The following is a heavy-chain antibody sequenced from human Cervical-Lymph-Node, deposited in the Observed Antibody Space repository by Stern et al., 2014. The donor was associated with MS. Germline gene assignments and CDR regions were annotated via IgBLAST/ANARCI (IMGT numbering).Heavy chain of an antibody. V-gene: IGHV1-69*01. Sequence: QLVQSGAEVKKPGSSVKVSCKASGGTFSSYAISWVRQAPGQGLEWMGGIIPIFGTANYAQKFQGRVTITADESTSTAYMELSSLRSEDTAVYYCARVTPYYDSSGYYNDAFDIWGQGTMVTVSS. D-gene: IGHD3-22*01. J-gene: IGHJ3*02. CDR1: GGTFSSYA. CDR2: IIPIFGTA. CDR3: ARVTPYYDSSGYYNDAFDI.